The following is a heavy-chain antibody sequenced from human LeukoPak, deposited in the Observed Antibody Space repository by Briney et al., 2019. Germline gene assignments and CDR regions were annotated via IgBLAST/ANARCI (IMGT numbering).Heavy chain of an antibody. CDR1: GGTFSSFA. Sequence: SVKVSCKGSGGTFSSFALSWVRQAPGQGLEWMGGINPLFGAANYAQKFQGRVTVAVDESSTTAYMELSSLRSEDTAVYYCARVRDPAAVDSPYYFDHWGQGTLVTVSS. CDR2: INPLFGAA. CDR3: ARVRDPAAVDSPYYFDH. D-gene: IGHD6-13*01. J-gene: IGHJ4*02. V-gene: IGHV1-69*13.